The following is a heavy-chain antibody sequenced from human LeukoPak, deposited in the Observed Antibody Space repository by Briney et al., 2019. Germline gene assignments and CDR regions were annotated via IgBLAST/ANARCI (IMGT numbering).Heavy chain of an antibody. V-gene: IGHV4-59*01. CDR1: GGSISTYY. Sequence: SETLSLTCAVSGGSISTYYWSWIRQPPGKGLEWIGYIYYSGSTNYNPSLKSRVSISVDTSKNQFSLKLNSVTAADTAVYYCARVWGVTDFYDSRGAFDIWGQGTMVTVSS. J-gene: IGHJ3*02. D-gene: IGHD3-22*01. CDR3: ARVWGVTDFYDSRGAFDI. CDR2: IYYSGST.